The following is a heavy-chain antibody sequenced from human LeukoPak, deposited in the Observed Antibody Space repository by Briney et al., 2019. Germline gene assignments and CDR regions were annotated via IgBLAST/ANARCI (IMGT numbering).Heavy chain of an antibody. V-gene: IGHV1-18*01. D-gene: IGHD1-1*01. CDR1: GYTFSSDG. Sequence: ASVKVSCKASGYTFSSDGISWVQQAPGQGLEWMGWISSYNGNTKYAEKLQGRVTMTTDTSTSTAYMELRSLRSDDTAVYYCARVQLERSGEPFDYWGQGTLVTVSS. CDR3: ARVQLERSGEPFDY. J-gene: IGHJ4*02. CDR2: ISSYNGNT.